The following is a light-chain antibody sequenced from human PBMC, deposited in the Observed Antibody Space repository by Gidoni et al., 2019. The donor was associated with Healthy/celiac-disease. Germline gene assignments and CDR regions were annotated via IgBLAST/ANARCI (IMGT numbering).Light chain of an antibody. J-gene: IGLJ2*01. CDR1: SSNIGSNY. CDR3: AAWDDSLSGPV. CDR2: RNN. V-gene: IGLV1-47*01. Sequence: QSVLTQPPSAPGTPGPSVTISCSGSSSNIGSNYVYWYQQLPGTAPKLLIYRNNQRPSGVPDRFSGSKSGTSASLAISGLRSEDEADYYCAAWDDSLSGPVFGGGTKLTVL.